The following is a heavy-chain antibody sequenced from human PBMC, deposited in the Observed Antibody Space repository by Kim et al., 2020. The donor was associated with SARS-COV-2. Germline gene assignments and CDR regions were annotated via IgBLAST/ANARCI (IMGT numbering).Heavy chain of an antibody. Sequence: NPSLKSRVTISVDTSKNQFSPKLSSVTAADTAVYYCARLEHYYDSSGYDYWGQGTLVTVSS. D-gene: IGHD3-22*01. J-gene: IGHJ4*02. CDR3: ARLEHYYDSSGYDY. V-gene: IGHV4-39*01.